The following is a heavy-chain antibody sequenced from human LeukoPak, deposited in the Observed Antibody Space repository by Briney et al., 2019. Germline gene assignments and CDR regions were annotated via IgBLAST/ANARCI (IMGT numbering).Heavy chain of an antibody. V-gene: IGHV3-23*01. CDR3: AKSGADYSSWFLLPFDY. Sequence: ETLSLTCAVSGGSISSGGYSWSWVRQAPGKGLEWVSGISGNGGRTYYANSVQGRFTSSRDNSRTTLYLQMNSLGAEDTAVYYCAKSGADYSSWFLLPFDYGGQGTLVTVS. D-gene: IGHD6-13*01. J-gene: IGHJ4*02. CDR1: GGSISSGGYS. CDR2: ISGNGGRT.